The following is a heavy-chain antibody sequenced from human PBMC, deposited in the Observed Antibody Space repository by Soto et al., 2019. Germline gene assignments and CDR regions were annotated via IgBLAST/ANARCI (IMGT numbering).Heavy chain of an antibody. J-gene: IGHJ3*02. D-gene: IGHD3-3*01. CDR1: GFTFSSYW. CDR2: INPDGSEK. V-gene: IGHV3-7*01. CDR3: ARGVTTGVDAFDM. Sequence: EVQLVESGGGLVQPGGSLRLSCAASGFTFSSYWMTWVRQAPGKGREWVANINPDGSEKYYVDSVKGRFTISRDNAKNSLYLHMDSPRAEDTVVYYCARGVTTGVDAFDMWGQGTMVTVSS.